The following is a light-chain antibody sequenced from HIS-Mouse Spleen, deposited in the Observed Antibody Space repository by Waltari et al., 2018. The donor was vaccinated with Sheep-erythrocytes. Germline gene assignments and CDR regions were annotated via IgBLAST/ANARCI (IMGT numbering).Light chain of an antibody. CDR2: DVS. V-gene: IGLV2-11*01. Sequence: QSALPQPRSVSGSPRQSVTISCTGTRRDVGGYVSWYQQPPGKAPKLMIYDVSKRPSGVPDRFSGSKSGNTASLTISGLQAEDEADYYCCSYAGSYNHVFATGTKVTVL. J-gene: IGLJ1*01. CDR3: CSYAGSYNHV. CDR1: RRDVGGY.